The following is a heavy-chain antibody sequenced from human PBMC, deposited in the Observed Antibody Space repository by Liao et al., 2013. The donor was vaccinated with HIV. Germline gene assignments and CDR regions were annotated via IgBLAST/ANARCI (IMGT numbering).Heavy chain of an antibody. CDR3: ASPIHVDIVATIRQRTAFDI. CDR1: GGPFSAYY. V-gene: IGHV4-34*12. Sequence: QVHLQQWGAGLLKPSETLSLTCAVYGGPFSAYYWSWVRQSPVKGLEWIGAIISTGSVDRSPSLAGRVTVSVDTSKNQFSLKLISVTDADTAVYYCASPIHVDIVATIRQRTAFDIWGQGTVVTVSS. CDR2: IISTGSV. D-gene: IGHD5-12*01. J-gene: IGHJ3*02.